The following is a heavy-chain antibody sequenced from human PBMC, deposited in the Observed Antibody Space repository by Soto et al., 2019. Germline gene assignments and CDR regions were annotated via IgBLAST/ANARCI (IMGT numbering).Heavy chain of an antibody. CDR2: MYNTGST. CDR1: GGSISGYY. Sequence: SETLSLTCTVSGGSISGYYWSWIRQPPGKGLEWIGYMYNTGSTVYNPSFKSRVTISVDTSKNQFSLKLNSVTAADTAVYYCARGLWGYCDNDWYQLDVWGQGTTV. J-gene: IGHJ6*01. D-gene: IGHD2-21*02. V-gene: IGHV4-59*01. CDR3: ARGLWGYCDNDWYQLDV.